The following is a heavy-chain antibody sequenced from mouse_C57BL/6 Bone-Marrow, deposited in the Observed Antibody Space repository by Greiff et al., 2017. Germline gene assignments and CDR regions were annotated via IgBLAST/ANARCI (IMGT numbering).Heavy chain of an antibody. CDR2: ISSGGSYT. V-gene: IGHV5-6*01. CDR3: ARPPLSGYAAMDY. J-gene: IGHJ4*01. D-gene: IGHD3-2*02. CDR1: GFTFSSYG. Sequence: EVKLVESGGDLVKPGGSLKLSCAASGFTFSSYGMSWVRQTPDKRLEWVATISSGGSYTYYPDSVKGRFTISRDNAKNTLYLQMSSLKSEDTAMYYCARPPLSGYAAMDYWGQGTSVTVSS.